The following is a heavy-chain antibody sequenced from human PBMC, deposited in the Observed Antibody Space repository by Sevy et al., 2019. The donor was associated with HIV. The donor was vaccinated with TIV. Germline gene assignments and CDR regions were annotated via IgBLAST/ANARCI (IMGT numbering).Heavy chain of an antibody. D-gene: IGHD3-3*01. Sequence: GGSLRLSCAASGFTFSSYSMNWVRQAPGKGLEWVSYISNSSSTIYYADSVKGRFTISRDNAKNSLYLQMNSLRAEDTAVYYCARGITIFGVVSSAYYYYGMDVWGQGTTVTVSS. CDR2: ISNSSSTI. CDR1: GFTFSSYS. J-gene: IGHJ6*02. CDR3: ARGITIFGVVSSAYYYYGMDV. V-gene: IGHV3-48*01.